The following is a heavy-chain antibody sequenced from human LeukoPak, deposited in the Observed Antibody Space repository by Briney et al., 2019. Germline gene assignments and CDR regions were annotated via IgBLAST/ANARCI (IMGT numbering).Heavy chain of an antibody. CDR2: ISSSSSTI. D-gene: IGHD6-19*01. CDR3: ARDFDTPLGYSSGWFDY. J-gene: IGHJ4*02. CDR1: GFTFSSHS. Sequence: GGSLRLSCAASGFTFSSHSMNWVRQAPGKGLEWVSYISSSSSTIYYADSVKGRFTISRDNAQNSLYLQMNSLRAEDTAVYYCARDFDTPLGYSSGWFDYWGQGTLVTVSS. V-gene: IGHV3-48*04.